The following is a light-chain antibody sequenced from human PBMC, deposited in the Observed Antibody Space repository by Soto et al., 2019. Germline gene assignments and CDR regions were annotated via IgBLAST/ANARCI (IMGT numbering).Light chain of an antibody. CDR1: QSVSSN. CDR3: QQYNNWPIT. J-gene: IGKJ5*01. CDR2: CAC. V-gene: IGKV3-15*01. Sequence: EIVMTQSPATLSVSPGERATLSCRASQSVSSNLAWYQQKPRQAPRLLIYCACTSAAGIPARFSGSWSGTEFTLTSSLLHSEDFAVYYCQQYNNWPITFGQGTRLEIK.